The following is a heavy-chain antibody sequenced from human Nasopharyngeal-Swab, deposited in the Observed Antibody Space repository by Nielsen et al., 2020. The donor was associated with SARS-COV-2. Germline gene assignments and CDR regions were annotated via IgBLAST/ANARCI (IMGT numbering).Heavy chain of an antibody. CDR3: ARGAHSRSSGVGNWFDP. D-gene: IGHD6-6*01. J-gene: IGHJ5*02. Sequence: WLRQPPGKGLEWIGEINHSGSTNYNPSLKSRVTISVDTSKNQFSLKLSSVTAADTAVYYCARGAHSRSSGVGNWFDPWGQGTLVTVSS. CDR2: INHSGST. V-gene: IGHV4-34*01.